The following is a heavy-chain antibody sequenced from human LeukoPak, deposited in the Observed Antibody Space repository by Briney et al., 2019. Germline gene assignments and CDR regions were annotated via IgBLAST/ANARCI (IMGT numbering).Heavy chain of an antibody. CDR2: IYSGGST. V-gene: IGHV3-53*01. CDR1: GFTVSSNY. D-gene: IGHD5-18*01. Sequence: GGSLRLSCAASGFTVSSNYMSWVRQAPGKGLEWVSVIYSGGSTYYADSVKGRFTISRDNSKNTLYLQMNSLRVEDTAVYYCARRMSTAHALDIWGQGTMVTVSS. CDR3: ARRMSTAHALDI. J-gene: IGHJ3*02.